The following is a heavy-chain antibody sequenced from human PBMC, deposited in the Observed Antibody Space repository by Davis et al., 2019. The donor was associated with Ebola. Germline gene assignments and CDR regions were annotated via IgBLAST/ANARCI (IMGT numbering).Heavy chain of an antibody. CDR2: IFHSGSS. CDR3: ARGLGTYNYYMDV. Sequence: PSETLSLTCAVSGASINNGGYSWSWLRQPPGKVMEWIAYIFHSGSSYYNPSLKSRVTISVDRSRNQFSLNLTSGTAADTAVYYCARGLGTYNYYMDVWGKGTTVTVSS. D-gene: IGHD1/OR15-1a*01. CDR1: GASINNGGYS. J-gene: IGHJ6*03. V-gene: IGHV4-30-2*01.